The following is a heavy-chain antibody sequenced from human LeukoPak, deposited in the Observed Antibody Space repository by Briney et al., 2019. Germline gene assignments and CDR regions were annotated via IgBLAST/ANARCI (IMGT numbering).Heavy chain of an antibody. Sequence: GGSLRLSCAASGFTFSSYWMSWVRQAPGKGLEWVANIKPDGSEKYYLDSVKGRFTISRDNARDSLYLQMNSLRDDDTSVYFCARDASALYWGRGTLVTVSS. CDR2: IKPDGSEK. CDR1: GFTFSSYW. V-gene: IGHV3-7*01. D-gene: IGHD6-19*01. J-gene: IGHJ4*02. CDR3: ARDASALY.